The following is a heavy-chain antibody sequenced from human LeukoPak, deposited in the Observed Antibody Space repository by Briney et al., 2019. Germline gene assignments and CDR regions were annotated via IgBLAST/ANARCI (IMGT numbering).Heavy chain of an antibody. J-gene: IGHJ4*02. V-gene: IGHV1-8*01. Sequence: ASVKVSCKASGYTFTSYDINWVRQATGQGLEWMGWMNPNSGNTGYAQKFQGRVTMTRDTSTSTVDMELSSLRSEDTAVYYCARGRRNYYGSGSYYVYWGQGTLVTVSS. CDR1: GYTFTSYD. CDR3: ARGRRNYYGSGSYYVY. D-gene: IGHD3-10*01. CDR2: MNPNSGNT.